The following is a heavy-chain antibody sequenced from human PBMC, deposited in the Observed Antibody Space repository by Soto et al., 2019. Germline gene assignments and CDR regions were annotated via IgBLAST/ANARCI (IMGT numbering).Heavy chain of an antibody. Sequence: GASVKVSCKASGGTFSSYAISWVRQAPGQGLEWMGGIIPIFGTANYAQKFQGRVTITADESTSTAYMELSSLRSEDTAVYYCARAGGYCSGGSCYPDYYYGMAVWGQGTTVTVSS. CDR1: GGTFSSYA. CDR2: IIPIFGTA. D-gene: IGHD2-15*01. CDR3: ARAGGYCSGGSCYPDYYYGMAV. V-gene: IGHV1-69*13. J-gene: IGHJ6*02.